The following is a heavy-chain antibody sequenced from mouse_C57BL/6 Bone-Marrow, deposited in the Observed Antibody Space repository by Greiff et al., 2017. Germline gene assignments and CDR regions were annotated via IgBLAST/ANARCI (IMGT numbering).Heavy chain of an antibody. CDR2: IWSGGST. Sequence: QVQLKESGPGLVQPSQSLSITCTVSGFSLTSYGVHWVRQSPGKGLEWLGVIWSGGSTDYNAAFISRLSISKDNSKSQVFFKMNSLQADDTAIYYCARNRPLYYGYDVTGYYAMDYWGQGTSVTVSS. J-gene: IGHJ4*01. CDR1: GFSLTSYG. D-gene: IGHD2-2*01. V-gene: IGHV2-2*01. CDR3: ARNRPLYYGYDVTGYYAMDY.